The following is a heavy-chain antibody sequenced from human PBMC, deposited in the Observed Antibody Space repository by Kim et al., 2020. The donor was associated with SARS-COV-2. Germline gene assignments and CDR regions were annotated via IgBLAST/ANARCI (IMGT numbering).Heavy chain of an antibody. CDR2: VFYTGGT. Sequence: SETLSLTCTVSGGSINSGGQFWTWIRQHPGKAPEWIGFVFYTGGTFYNPSLKSRVTISRDTSKREFSLNLESVTAAATAVYYCARTFYGGYALDYWGQGTPVTVSS. V-gene: IGHV4-31*03. CDR3: ARTFYGGYALDY. J-gene: IGHJ4*02. CDR1: GGSINSGGQF. D-gene: IGHD4-17*01.